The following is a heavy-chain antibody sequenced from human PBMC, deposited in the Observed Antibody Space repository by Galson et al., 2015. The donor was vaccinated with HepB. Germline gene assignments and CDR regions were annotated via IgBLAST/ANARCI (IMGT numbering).Heavy chain of an antibody. CDR3: AREEATVTAVHFDY. CDR1: GDSVSSNRAA. J-gene: IGHJ4*02. V-gene: IGHV6-1*01. D-gene: IGHD4-17*01. CDR2: TYYRSKWYN. Sequence: CAISGDSVSSNRAAWPWIRQSPSRGLEWLGRTYYRSKWYNDYPLSVRSRTTISPDTSKNQFSLQLNSMTPEDTAVYYCAREEATVTAVHFDYWGQGTQVTVSS.